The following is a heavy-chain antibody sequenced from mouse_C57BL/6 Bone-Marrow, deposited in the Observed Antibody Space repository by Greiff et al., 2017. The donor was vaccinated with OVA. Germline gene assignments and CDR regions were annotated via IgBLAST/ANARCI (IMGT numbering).Heavy chain of an antibody. CDR3: ARGFMTTVVPFAY. D-gene: IGHD1-1*01. J-gene: IGHJ3*01. CDR2: IYPGSGST. CDR1: GYTFTSYW. Sequence: QVQLQQPGAELVKPGASVKMSCKASGYTFTSYWITWVKQRPGQGLEWIGDIYPGSGSTNYNEKFKSKATLTVDTSSSTAYMQLSSLTSEDSACYYCARGFMTTVVPFAYWGQGTLVTVSA. V-gene: IGHV1-55*01.